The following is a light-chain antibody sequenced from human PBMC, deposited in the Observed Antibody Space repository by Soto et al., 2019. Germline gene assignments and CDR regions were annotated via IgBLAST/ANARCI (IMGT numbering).Light chain of an antibody. CDR2: GAS. CDR1: QSVSSSY. V-gene: IGKV3-20*01. Sequence: EVVFTQSPGTLSLSPGERAPLSCSARQSVSSSYLAWYQQKPGQAPRLLIYGASSGETGIPDRFSGSGAGTDFTLTISRLEPEDFAVDYCQQYGDSTRSFGQGTKVDIK. CDR3: QQYGDSTRS. J-gene: IGKJ1*01.